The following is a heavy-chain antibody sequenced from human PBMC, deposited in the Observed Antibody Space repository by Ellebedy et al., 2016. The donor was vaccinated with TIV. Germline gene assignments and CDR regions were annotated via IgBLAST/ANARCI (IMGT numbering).Heavy chain of an antibody. J-gene: IGHJ4*02. Sequence: PGGSLRLSCAASGFTFTNPGMHWVRQAPGKRLEWVAVIWYDGSREYYADSVRGRFTISSDNSKNTVYLQMNSLRAEDTAVYYWATESHGGEGVSAFDYWGQGTLITVSS. CDR1: GFTFTNPG. V-gene: IGHV3-33*01. CDR2: IWYDGSRE. CDR3: ATESHGGEGVSAFDY. D-gene: IGHD3-10*01.